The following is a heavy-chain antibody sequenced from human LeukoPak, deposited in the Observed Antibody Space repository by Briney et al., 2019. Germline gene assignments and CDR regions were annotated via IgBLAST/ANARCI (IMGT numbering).Heavy chain of an antibody. D-gene: IGHD1-26*01. CDR1: GGSIRSYY. J-gene: IGHJ4*02. V-gene: IGHV4-59*08. CDR3: ASGSYYFDY. CDR2: IYYSGST. Sequence: PSETLSLTCTVSGGSIRSYYWSWIRQPPGKGLEWIGYIYYSGSTKYNPSLKSRATTSVDTSKNQFSLKLSSVTAADTAVYYCASGSYYFDYWGQGTLVTVSS.